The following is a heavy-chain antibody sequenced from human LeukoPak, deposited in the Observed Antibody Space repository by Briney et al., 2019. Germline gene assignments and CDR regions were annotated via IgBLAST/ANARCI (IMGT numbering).Heavy chain of an antibody. Sequence: SETLSLTCTVSGYSISSGYYWGWIRQPPGKGLEWIGSIYHSGSTYYNPSLKSRVTISVDTSKNQFSLKLSSVTAADTAVYYCARDIAAAGFGYWGQGTLVTVSS. CDR2: IYHSGST. J-gene: IGHJ4*02. D-gene: IGHD6-13*01. CDR1: GYSISSGYY. V-gene: IGHV4-38-2*02. CDR3: ARDIAAAGFGY.